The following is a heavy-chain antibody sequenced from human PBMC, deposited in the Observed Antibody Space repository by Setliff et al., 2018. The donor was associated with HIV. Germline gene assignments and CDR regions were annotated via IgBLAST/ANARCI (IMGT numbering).Heavy chain of an antibody. CDR1: GFSVSSNY. Sequence: PGGSLRLSCAASGFSVSSNYMSWVRQAPGKGLEWVSVIYAAGSTYYADSVKGRFTISRHNSKNTLYLQLNSLRAEDAAIYYCGKDSSDWSDGWGQGTLVTVSS. V-gene: IGHV3-53*04. D-gene: IGHD3-22*01. J-gene: IGHJ5*02. CDR3: GKDSSDWSDG. CDR2: IYAAGST.